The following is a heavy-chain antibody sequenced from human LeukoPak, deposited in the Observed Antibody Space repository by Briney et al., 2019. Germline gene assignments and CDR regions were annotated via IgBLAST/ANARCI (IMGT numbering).Heavy chain of an antibody. CDR3: ARGPGGKGITMVRGARGYYYMDV. V-gene: IGHV4-34*01. J-gene: IGHJ6*03. D-gene: IGHD3-10*01. CDR1: GGSFSGYY. Sequence: PSETLSLTCAVYGGSFSGYYWNWIRQPPGKGLEWIGEINHSGSTNYNPSLKSRVTISVDTSKNQFSLKLSSVTAADTAVYYCARGPGGKGITMVRGARGYYYMDVWGKGTTVTVSS. CDR2: INHSGST.